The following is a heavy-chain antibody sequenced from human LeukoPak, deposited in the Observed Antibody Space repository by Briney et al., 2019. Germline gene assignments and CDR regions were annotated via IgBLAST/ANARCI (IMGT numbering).Heavy chain of an antibody. CDR1: GFTFSTYT. CDR3: AKDGGLWVSAHWGDS. J-gene: IGHJ4*02. V-gene: IGHV3-23*01. D-gene: IGHD7-27*01. Sequence: GGSLRLSCAASGFTFSTYTMSWVRQAPGKGLEWVSTITTSDGNTYYADSVKGRFTVSRDNSKNTLFLQMNSLRAEDTAVYYCAKDGGLWVSAHWGDSWGRGTLVTVSS. CDR2: ITTSDGNT.